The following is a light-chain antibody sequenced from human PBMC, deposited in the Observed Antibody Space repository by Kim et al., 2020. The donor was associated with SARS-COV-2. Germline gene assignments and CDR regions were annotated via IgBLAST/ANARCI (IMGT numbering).Light chain of an antibody. CDR1: QSVSSTY. J-gene: IGKJ1*01. CDR2: GAS. Sequence: CPGERATLTCRASQSVSSTYLAWYQQKPGQAPRLLIYGASSRATGIPDRFSGSGSGTDFTLTITRLEPEDFAVYYCQQYSSSPATFGQGTKVDIK. CDR3: QQYSSSPAT. V-gene: IGKV3-20*01.